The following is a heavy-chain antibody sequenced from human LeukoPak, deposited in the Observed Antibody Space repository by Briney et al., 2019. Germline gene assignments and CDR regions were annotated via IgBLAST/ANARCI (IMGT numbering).Heavy chain of an antibody. CDR1: GYTFTSYY. D-gene: IGHD3-3*02. CDR3: AKEETFVGYFDY. CDR2: INPSGGST. J-gene: IGHJ4*02. V-gene: IGHV1-46*01. Sequence: ASVKVSCKASGYTFTSYYMHWVRQAPGQGLEWMGIINPSGGSTSYAQKFQGRVTMTRDMSTSTVYMELSSLRSEDTAVYYCAKEETFVGYFDYWGQGTLVTVSS.